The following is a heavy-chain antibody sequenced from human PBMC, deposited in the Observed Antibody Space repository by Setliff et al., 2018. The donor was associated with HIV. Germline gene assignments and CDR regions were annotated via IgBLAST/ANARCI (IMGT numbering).Heavy chain of an antibody. V-gene: IGHV5-51*01. Sequence: GESLKISCKALDYTFTTYWIGWVRQMPGEGLEWMGIIYPDDSNIRYNPSFQNQVTISADKSITTAYLQINNLKASDTATYYCARRDGRSMNAFQIWGPGTGVTSPQ. D-gene: IGHD6-13*01. J-gene: IGHJ2*01. CDR3: ARRDGRSMNAFQI. CDR1: DYTFTTYW. CDR2: IYPDDSNI.